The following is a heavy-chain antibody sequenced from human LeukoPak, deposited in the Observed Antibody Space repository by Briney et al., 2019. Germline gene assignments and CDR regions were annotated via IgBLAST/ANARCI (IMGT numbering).Heavy chain of an antibody. V-gene: IGHV3-23*01. CDR1: GFTFSSYA. D-gene: IGHD4-11*01. Sequence: PGGSLRLSCAASGFTFSSYAMSWARQAPGKGLEWVSGIGGSGGSTYYADSVKGRYTISRDNSKNTLNLQMNSLRAEDTAVYYCAKDHTVTTDVTYYYYGMDVWGQGTTVTVSS. J-gene: IGHJ6*02. CDR3: AKDHTVTTDVTYYYYGMDV. CDR2: IGGSGGST.